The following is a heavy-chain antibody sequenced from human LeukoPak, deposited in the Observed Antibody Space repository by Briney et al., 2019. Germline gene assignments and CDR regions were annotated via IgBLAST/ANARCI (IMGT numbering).Heavy chain of an antibody. J-gene: IGHJ4*02. CDR2: INRDGSTT. CDR1: GFTLSNYW. Sequence: GGSLRLSCAASGFTLSNYWVHWVRQAPGKGLVWVSRINRDGSTTKYADSVKGRFTVSRDNAKNTLNLQMNSLRAEDTAVYYCARDKKSGESSEIDYWGQGTLVTVPS. CDR3: ARDKKSGESSEIDY. D-gene: IGHD3-10*01. V-gene: IGHV3-74*03.